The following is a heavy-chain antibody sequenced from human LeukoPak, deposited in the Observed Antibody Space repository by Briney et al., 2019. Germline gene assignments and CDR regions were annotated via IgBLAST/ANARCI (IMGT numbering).Heavy chain of an antibody. CDR3: ARQGVEMATILGWFDP. J-gene: IGHJ5*02. CDR1: GYSFTNYW. V-gene: IGHV5-51*01. CDR2: IYPGDSDT. Sequence: GESLKISCKGSGYSFTNYWIGWVRQMPGKGLEWMGIIYPGDSDTRYSPSFQGQVTISADKSISTAYLQWSSLKASDTAMYYCARQGVEMATILGWFDPWGQGTLVTVSS. D-gene: IGHD5-24*01.